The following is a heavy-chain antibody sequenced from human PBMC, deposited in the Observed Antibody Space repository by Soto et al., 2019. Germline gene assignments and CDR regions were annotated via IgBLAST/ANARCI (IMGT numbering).Heavy chain of an antibody. J-gene: IGHJ3*02. CDR1: GGSISSGGYY. D-gene: IGHD3-16*02. Sequence: SETLSLTCTVSGGSISSGGYYWSWIRQHPGKGLEWIGNIYYTGSTHYDPSLKSRITISLDTSKNQFSLKLSSVTAADTAVYYCARVRLGELSLVPAFDIWGQGTMVTVSS. CDR3: ARVRLGELSLVPAFDI. CDR2: IYYTGST. V-gene: IGHV4-31*03.